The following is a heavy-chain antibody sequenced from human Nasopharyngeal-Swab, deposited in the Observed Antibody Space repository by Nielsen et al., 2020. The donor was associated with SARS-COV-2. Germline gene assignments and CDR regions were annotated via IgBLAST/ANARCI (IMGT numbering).Heavy chain of an antibody. V-gene: IGHV4-30-2*01. CDR2: IYHSGST. CDR1: GGSINSGDNS. CDR3: ARAGRGYYYTYFDY. Sequence: SQTLSLTGAVSGGSINSGDNSWSWIRQPPGKGLEWIGYIYHSGSTYYNPSLKSRVTISVDRSKNQFSLKLSSVTAADTAVYYCARAGRGYYYTYFDYWGQGTLVTVSS. D-gene: IGHD3-22*01. J-gene: IGHJ4*02.